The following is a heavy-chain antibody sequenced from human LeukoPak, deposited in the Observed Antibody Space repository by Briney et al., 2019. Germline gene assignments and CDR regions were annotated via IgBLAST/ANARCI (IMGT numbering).Heavy chain of an antibody. CDR3: ARQYGGNSGAYYYYYYMDV. V-gene: IGHV4-4*07. CDR2: IDSSGTT. J-gene: IGHJ6*03. D-gene: IGHD4-23*01. Sequence: SETLSLTCSVSDGSINTYLWSWIRQPAGKGLEWIGRIDSSGTTSLNPSLKSRVTISQDKSKKQFSLKLSSVTAADTAVYYCARQYGGNSGAYYYYYYMDVWGKGTTVTVSS. CDR1: DGSINTYL.